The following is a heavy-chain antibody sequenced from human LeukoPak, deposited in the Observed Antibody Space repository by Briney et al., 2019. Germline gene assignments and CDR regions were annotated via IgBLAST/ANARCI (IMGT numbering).Heavy chain of an antibody. CDR2: INPNSGGT. D-gene: IGHD3-22*01. CDR3: ARAGYYYDSSGYYEGFDY. V-gene: IGHV1-2*02. Sequence: GASVKVSCKASGYTFTGYYMHWVRQAPGQGLEWMGWINPNSGGTNYAQKFQGRVTITRNTSISTAYMELSSLRSEDTAVYYCARAGYYYDSSGYYEGFDYWGQGTLVTVSS. J-gene: IGHJ4*02. CDR1: GYTFTGYY.